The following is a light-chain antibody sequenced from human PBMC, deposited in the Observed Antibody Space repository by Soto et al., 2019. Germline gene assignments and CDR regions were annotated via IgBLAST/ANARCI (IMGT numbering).Light chain of an antibody. CDR1: QSVGNNF. J-gene: IGKJ3*01. CDR3: QQCGSSPLFT. CDR2: GAS. Sequence: IVLTQSPGTLSLSPGERATLSCRASQSVGNNFLAWYQQKPGQAPRLLIYGASSRPTGIPDRFSGSGSGTKFTLTISRLEPEDFAVYYCQQCGSSPLFTFGPGTRVDI. V-gene: IGKV3-20*01.